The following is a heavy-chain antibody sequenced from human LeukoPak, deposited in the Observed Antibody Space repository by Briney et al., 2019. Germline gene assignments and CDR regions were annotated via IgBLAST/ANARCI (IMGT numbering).Heavy chain of an antibody. CDR1: GFTFSSYG. CDR2: INDDESNR. Sequence: GGSLRLSCAASGFTFSSYGMHWVRQAPGKGLQWVSRINDDESNRSYADSVEGRFTISRDNAKKMLYLQMNSLRAEDTAVYYCTTGYGDYVTPFHYWGQGTLVTVTS. J-gene: IGHJ4*02. D-gene: IGHD4-17*01. CDR3: TTGYGDYVTPFHY. V-gene: IGHV3-74*01.